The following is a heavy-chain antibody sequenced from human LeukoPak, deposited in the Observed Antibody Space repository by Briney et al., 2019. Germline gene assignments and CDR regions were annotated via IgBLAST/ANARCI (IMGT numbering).Heavy chain of an antibody. V-gene: IGHV3-30*03. J-gene: IGHJ5*01. CDR2: ISYDGSHK. Sequence: PGGSLRLSCAASGFTFSGYWMSWVRQAPGKGLEWVALISYDGSHKYYADSVKGRFTISRDNSKNTVYLQMNSLRAEDTAVYYCATVFDFWGQGTLVTVSS. CDR3: ATVFDF. CDR1: GFTFSGYW.